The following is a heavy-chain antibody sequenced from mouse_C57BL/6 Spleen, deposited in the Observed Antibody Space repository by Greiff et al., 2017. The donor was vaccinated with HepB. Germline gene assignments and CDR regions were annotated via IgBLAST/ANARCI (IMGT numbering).Heavy chain of an antibody. CDR3: ARECKRRELDY. CDR1: GYTFTDYY. V-gene: IGHV1-76*01. Sequence: QVQLQQSGAELVRPGASVKLSCKASGYTFTDYYINWVKQRPGQGLEWIARIYPGSGNTYYNEKFKGKATLTAEKSSSTAYMQLSSLTSEDSAVYFCARECKRRELDYWGQGTTLTVSS. J-gene: IGHJ2*01. CDR2: IYPGSGNT.